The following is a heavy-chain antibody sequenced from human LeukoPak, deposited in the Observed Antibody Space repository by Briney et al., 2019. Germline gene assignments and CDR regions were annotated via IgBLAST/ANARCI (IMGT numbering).Heavy chain of an antibody. V-gene: IGHV3-30*04. J-gene: IGHJ6*02. CDR3: ARDQVLRYFDWLLSPDYYYGMDV. CDR2: ISYDGSNK. D-gene: IGHD3-9*01. Sequence: PGGSLRLSCAASGFTFSSYAMHWVRQAPGKGLEWVAVISYDGSNKYYADSVKGRFTISRDNSKNTLYLQMNSLRAEDTAVYYCARDQVLRYFDWLLSPDYYYGMDVWGQGTTVTVSS. CDR1: GFTFSSYA.